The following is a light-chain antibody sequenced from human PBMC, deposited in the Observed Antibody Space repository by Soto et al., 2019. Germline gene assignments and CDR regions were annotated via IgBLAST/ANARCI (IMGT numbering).Light chain of an antibody. CDR2: DTS. CDR3: HQYNNWPWT. J-gene: IGKJ1*01. Sequence: LTKSPATLSLTPGERATLSCRANQSVTTYLAWYQQRPGQAPRLLIYDTSTRATGIPVRFSGSGSETEFTLTIRSLQSEDSALYYCHQYNNWPWTFGQGTMVDI. CDR1: QSVTTY. V-gene: IGKV3-15*01.